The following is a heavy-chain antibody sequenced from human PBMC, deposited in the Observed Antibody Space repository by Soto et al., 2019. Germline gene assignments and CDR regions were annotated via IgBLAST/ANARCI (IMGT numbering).Heavy chain of an antibody. CDR2: IHYSGTT. D-gene: IGHD2-21*02. Sequence: SETLSLTCTVSGDSITSGGHYWAGIRQHPEKGLEWLGYIHYSGTTDYSPSLKSRLTVSVDTSKNQFSLSLSSVTAADTAIYYCAALTATYWNFAIWSRGTLVTVSS. V-gene: IGHV4-31*03. CDR1: GDSITSGGHY. J-gene: IGHJ2*01. CDR3: AALTATYWNFAI.